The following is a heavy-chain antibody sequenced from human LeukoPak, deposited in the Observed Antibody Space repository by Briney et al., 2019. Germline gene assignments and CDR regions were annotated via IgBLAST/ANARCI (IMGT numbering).Heavy chain of an antibody. V-gene: IGHV6-1*01. Sequence: SQTLSLTCAISGDSVSSNSAAWNWIRQSPSRGLEWLGRTYYRSKWYNDYAVSVKSRITINPDTSKNQFSLQLNSVTPEDTAVYYCARVGGYCSSTSCYTDYFDYWGQGTLVTVSS. J-gene: IGHJ4*02. CDR3: ARVGGYCSSTSCYTDYFDY. CDR2: TYYRSKWYN. CDR1: GDSVSSNSAA. D-gene: IGHD2-2*02.